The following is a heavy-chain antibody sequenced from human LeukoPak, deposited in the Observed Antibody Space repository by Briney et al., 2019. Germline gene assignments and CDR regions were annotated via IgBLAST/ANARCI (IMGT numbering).Heavy chain of an antibody. D-gene: IGHD5-18*01. CDR1: GFTFRNFA. V-gene: IGHV3-23*01. CDR3: AKEGFTNGYDDY. Sequence: PPGGSLRLSCAASGFTFRNFAMSWVRQAPGKGLEWVSGISGIGGSTYYADSVKGRFTISRDDFKNTLYLQMNSLRAEDTAIYYCAKEGFTNGYDDYWGQGTLVTVSS. J-gene: IGHJ4*02. CDR2: ISGIGGST.